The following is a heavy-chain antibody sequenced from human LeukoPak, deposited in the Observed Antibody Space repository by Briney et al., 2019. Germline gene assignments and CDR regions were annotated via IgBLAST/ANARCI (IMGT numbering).Heavy chain of an antibody. CDR3: ARVGGGDCFDY. D-gene: IGHD2-21*01. Sequence: SETLSLTCTVSGGSISSYYWSWIRQPPGKGLEWIGYIYYSGSTNYNPSLKSRVTISVDTSKNQFSLKLSSVTAADTAVYYCARVGGGDCFDYWGQGTLVSVSS. V-gene: IGHV4-59*01. CDR2: IYYSGST. J-gene: IGHJ4*02. CDR1: GGSISSYY.